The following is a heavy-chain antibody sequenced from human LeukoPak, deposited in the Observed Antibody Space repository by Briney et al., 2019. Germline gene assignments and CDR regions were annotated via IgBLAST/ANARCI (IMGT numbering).Heavy chain of an antibody. Sequence: GGSLRLSCAASGFTFSTYWMHWVRQAPGEGLIWVSRVSPDGSITTYADSVRGRFTISRDNAKNTLYMQLDSLRAEDTAVYYCARVRSCNSNSCFSYFDYWGQGALVTVSS. V-gene: IGHV3-74*03. D-gene: IGHD2-2*01. CDR1: GFTFSTYW. J-gene: IGHJ4*02. CDR2: VSPDGSIT. CDR3: ARVRSCNSNSCFSYFDY.